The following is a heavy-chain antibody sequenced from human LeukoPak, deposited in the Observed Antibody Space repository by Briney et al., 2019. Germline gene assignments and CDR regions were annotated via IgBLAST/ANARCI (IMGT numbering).Heavy chain of an antibody. D-gene: IGHD6-19*01. V-gene: IGHV3-7*04. J-gene: IGHJ4*02. CDR1: GFTFSSYW. CDR2: IKQDGSEK. CDR3: ARGIAVAVNDY. Sequence: GGSLRLSCAASGFTFSSYWMSWVRQAPGKGLEWVANIKQDGSEKYYVDSVKGRFTISRHNAKNSLYLQMNSLRAEDTAVYYCARGIAVAVNDYWGQGTLVTVSS.